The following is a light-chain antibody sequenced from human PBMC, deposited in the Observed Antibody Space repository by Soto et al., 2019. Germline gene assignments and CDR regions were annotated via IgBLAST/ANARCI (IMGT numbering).Light chain of an antibody. CDR1: QGIRND. Sequence: AIQMTQSPSSLSASVGDRVTITCRASQGIRNDLGWYQQKPGKAPKLLIYAASSLQSGVPSRFSGSGAGTDFTITISSLQPEDFATYYCLQDYTGPWTFGQGSKVDI. CDR2: AAS. V-gene: IGKV1-6*01. J-gene: IGKJ1*01. CDR3: LQDYTGPWT.